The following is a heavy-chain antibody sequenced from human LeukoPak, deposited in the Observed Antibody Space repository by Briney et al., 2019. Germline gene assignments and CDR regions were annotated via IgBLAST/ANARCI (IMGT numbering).Heavy chain of an antibody. J-gene: IGHJ4*02. CDR1: GFTFASYA. CDR3: AKDRSCSSSSCHGVVDY. D-gene: IGHD2-2*01. Sequence: GGSLRLSWAASGFTFASYAMSWVRQAPGKGLEGVSVIGDSGSTTYYADSVKGRFTISRDNSKNTLYLQMNSLRAEDTAVYYCAKDRSCSSSSCHGVVDYWGQGALVTVSS. CDR2: IGDSGSTT. V-gene: IGHV3-23*01.